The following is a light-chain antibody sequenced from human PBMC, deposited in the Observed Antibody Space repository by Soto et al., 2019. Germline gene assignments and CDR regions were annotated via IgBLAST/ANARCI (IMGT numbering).Light chain of an antibody. V-gene: IGLV2-8*01. CDR3: SSYGGLNNLV. CDR1: SSDVGGYNY. Sequence: QSALTQPPSASGSPGQSVTISCTGTSSDVGGYNYVSWYQQHPGKAPKLMIYEVSKRPSGVPDRFSVSKSGNTASLTVSGLQAEDEADYYCSSYGGLNNLVFGGGTKLTVL. J-gene: IGLJ2*01. CDR2: EVS.